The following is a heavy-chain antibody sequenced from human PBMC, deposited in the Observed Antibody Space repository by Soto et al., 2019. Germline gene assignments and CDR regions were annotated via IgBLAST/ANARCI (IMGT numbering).Heavy chain of an antibody. CDR1: GGTFNNYA. J-gene: IGHJ4*02. CDR2: ISPMFGKA. V-gene: IGHV1-69*01. CDR3: AREVEVHSPVFGF. Sequence: QVQLVQSGAEVQRPGSSVKVSCKASGGTFNNYAINWVRQAPGQGLEWMGDISPMFGKANYAQKFQGRVKITADDSTATAYSELSSLRSEDTALYYCAREVEVHSPVFGFWGQGSLVTVSS. D-gene: IGHD2-2*01.